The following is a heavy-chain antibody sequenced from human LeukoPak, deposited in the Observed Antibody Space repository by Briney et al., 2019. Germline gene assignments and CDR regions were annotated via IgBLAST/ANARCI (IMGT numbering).Heavy chain of an antibody. D-gene: IGHD1-26*01. CDR3: ARDSGATFDY. J-gene: IGHJ4*02. CDR1: GFTFSNYW. Sequence: PGGSLRLSCAASGFTFSNYWMSWVRQAPGKGLEWVAKIKQDGSEKYYVDSVKGRFTISRDNAKNSLYLQMNSLRVEDTAVYYCARDSGATFDYWGQGTLVTVSS. CDR2: IKQDGSEK. V-gene: IGHV3-7*01.